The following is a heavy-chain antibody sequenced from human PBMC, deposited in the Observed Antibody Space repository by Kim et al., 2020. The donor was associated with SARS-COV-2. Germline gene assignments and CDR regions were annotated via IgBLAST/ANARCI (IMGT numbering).Heavy chain of an antibody. Sequence: SETLSLTCNVYGGSISGYVWGWIRQPPGKGLEWIGSVSYIGNTHYNPSLKTRLTISVDTSKNQLSLNLKSVTATDTAVYYCARGSSSGTNRLDSWGQGTLVTVSS. D-gene: IGHD1-7*01. CDR3: ARGSSSGTNRLDS. V-gene: IGHV4-39*01. J-gene: IGHJ4*02. CDR2: VSYIGNT. CDR1: GGSISGYV.